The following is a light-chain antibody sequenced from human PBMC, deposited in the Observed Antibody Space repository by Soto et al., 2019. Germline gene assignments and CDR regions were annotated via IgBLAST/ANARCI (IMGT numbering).Light chain of an antibody. Sequence: EIVMTQSPATLSVSPGETVTLSCRASQSVSTSVAWYQQKPGQAPRLLIYAAFTRATAVPARFSGSGSGTEFALTISGLQSEDFAVYHCQQHKDWPLTFGGGTNVDIK. CDR1: QSVSTS. CDR3: QQHKDWPLT. J-gene: IGKJ4*01. CDR2: AAF. V-gene: IGKV3-15*01.